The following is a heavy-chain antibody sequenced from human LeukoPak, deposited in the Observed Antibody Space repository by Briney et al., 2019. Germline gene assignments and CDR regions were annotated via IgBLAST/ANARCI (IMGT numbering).Heavy chain of an antibody. D-gene: IGHD1-26*01. CDR1: GGSISSYY. Sequence: SETLSLTCTVSGGSISSYYWSWIRQPPGKGLEWIGYIYYSGSTNYNPSLKSRVTMSVDTSKNQFSLKLSSVTAADTAVYYCAREVGATDFDYWGQGTLVTVSS. J-gene: IGHJ4*02. CDR3: AREVGATDFDY. CDR2: IYYSGST. V-gene: IGHV4-59*12.